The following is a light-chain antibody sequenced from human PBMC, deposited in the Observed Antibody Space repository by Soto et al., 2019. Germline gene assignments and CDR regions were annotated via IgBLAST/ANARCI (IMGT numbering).Light chain of an antibody. CDR1: NTDVGGYNY. CDR2: EVS. V-gene: IGLV2-14*01. Sequence: QSVLTQPASVSGSPGQSITVSCTGTNTDVGGYNYVSWYQHRPGKAPKLMIYEVSNRPSGVSNRFSGSKSGNTASLTISGLQAEDEADYYCSSYTSSSPYVFGTGTKVTVL. CDR3: SSYTSSSPYV. J-gene: IGLJ1*01.